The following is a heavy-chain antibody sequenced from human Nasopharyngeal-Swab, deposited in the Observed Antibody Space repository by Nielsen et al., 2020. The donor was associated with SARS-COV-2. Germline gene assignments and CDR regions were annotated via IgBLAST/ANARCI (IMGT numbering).Heavy chain of an antibody. CDR1: GFPFDDYA. D-gene: IGHD6-6*01. CDR3: AKDIGIAARPFYFDY. J-gene: IGHJ4*02. Sequence: GGSLRLSCAASGFPFDDYAMHWVRQAPGKGLEWVSGISWNSGSIGYADSVKGRFTISRDNAKNSLYLQMNSLRAEDTALYYCAKDIGIAARPFYFDYWGQGTLVTVSS. CDR2: ISWNSGSI. V-gene: IGHV3-9*01.